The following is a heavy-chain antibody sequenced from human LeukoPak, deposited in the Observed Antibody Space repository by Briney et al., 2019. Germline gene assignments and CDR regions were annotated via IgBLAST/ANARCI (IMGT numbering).Heavy chain of an antibody. CDR3: ARDSYDFWSGYYPTIEPLDY. D-gene: IGHD3-3*01. CDR1: GYTFTSYG. CDR2: IGAYNGNT. V-gene: IGHV1-18*01. J-gene: IGHJ4*02. Sequence: ASVKVSCKASGYTFTSYGISWVRQAPGQGLEWMGWIGAYNGNTNYAQKLQGRVTMTTDTSTSTAYMELRSLRSDDTAVYYCARDSYDFWSGYYPTIEPLDYWGQGTLVTVSS.